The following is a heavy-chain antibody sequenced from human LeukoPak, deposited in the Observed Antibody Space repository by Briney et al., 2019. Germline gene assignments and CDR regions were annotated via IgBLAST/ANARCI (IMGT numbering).Heavy chain of an antibody. J-gene: IGHJ4*02. D-gene: IGHD5-18*01. Sequence: QAGGSLRLSCSASGFSFSYYNMNWVRQAPGKGLEWVSYISSTSTSIYYADSVMGRFSISRDKNSLYLQTNSLRADDTAVYYCATYPGYTYEVEAPRPARGYWGQGTLVTVSS. CDR3: ATYPGYTYEVEAPRPARGY. V-gene: IGHV3-48*01. CDR2: ISSTSTSI. CDR1: GFSFSYYN.